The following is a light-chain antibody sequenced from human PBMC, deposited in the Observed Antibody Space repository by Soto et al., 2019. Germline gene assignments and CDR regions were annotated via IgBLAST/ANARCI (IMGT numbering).Light chain of an antibody. CDR2: DASN. V-gene: IGKV1-5*01. Sequence: DIQVTQSPSTLSASLGDRVTITCRASQIISNSLAWYQQKPGRAPKLLIYDASNSMVGGLESRFSCSGSGTEFTLTISDLQPDDFATYYCQQYHNYITFGGGTRVEVK. J-gene: IGKJ4*01. CDR1: QIISNS. CDR3: QQYHNYIT.